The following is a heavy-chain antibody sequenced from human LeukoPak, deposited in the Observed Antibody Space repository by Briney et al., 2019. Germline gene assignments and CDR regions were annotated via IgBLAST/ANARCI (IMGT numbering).Heavy chain of an antibody. CDR1: GYTFTSYG. CDR2: ISAYNGNT. D-gene: IGHD3-10*01. CDR3: AREGSALRDLNYFDF. V-gene: IGHV1-18*01. J-gene: IGHJ4*02. Sequence: ASVKVSCKASGYTFTSYGISWVRQAPGQGLEWIAWISAYNGNTNYAQKLQDRVTMTTDTSTSTAYVELRSLRSDDTAVYYCAREGSALRDLNYFDFWGQGTLVSVSS.